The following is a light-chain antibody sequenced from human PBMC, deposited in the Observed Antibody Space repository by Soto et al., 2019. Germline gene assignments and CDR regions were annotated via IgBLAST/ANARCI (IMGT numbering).Light chain of an antibody. CDR1: QSVSDY. Sequence: EVVLTQSPASLSLSPGDRATLPCRADQSVSDYLAWYQQKPGQPPRLLFFDASSRATGVPHRFSPVGSGTDFTLTISSLQSEDFAVYFCQQYNNWPPRLSFGGGTKVDIK. V-gene: IGKV3D-15*01. J-gene: IGKJ4*01. CDR3: QQYNNWPPRLS. CDR2: DAS.